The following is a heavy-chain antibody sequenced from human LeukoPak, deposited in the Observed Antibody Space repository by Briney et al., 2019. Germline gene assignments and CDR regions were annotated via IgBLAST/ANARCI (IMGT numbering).Heavy chain of an antibody. CDR2: IYSGGST. CDR3: ARDRGVRNYFDY. V-gene: IGHV3-53*01. D-gene: IGHD3-10*01. Sequence: GGSLRLSCAASGFTVSSNYMSWVRQAPGKGLEWVSVIYSGGSTYYADSVKGRFTTSRDNSKNTLYLQMNSLRAEDTAVYYCARDRGVRNYFDYWGQGTLVTVSS. CDR1: GFTVSSNY. J-gene: IGHJ4*02.